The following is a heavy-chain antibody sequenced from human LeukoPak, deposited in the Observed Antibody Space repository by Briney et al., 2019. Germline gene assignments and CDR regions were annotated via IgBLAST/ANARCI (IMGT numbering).Heavy chain of an antibody. Sequence: ASVKVSCKASGYTFTGYYMHWVRQAPGQGLEWMGWMNPNSGNTGYAQKFQGRVTMTRNTSISTAYMELSSLRSEDTAVYYCAKGQTTVTHLYFQHWGQGTLVTVSS. J-gene: IGHJ1*01. CDR2: MNPNSGNT. D-gene: IGHD4-17*01. V-gene: IGHV1-8*02. CDR3: AKGQTTVTHLYFQH. CDR1: GYTFTGYY.